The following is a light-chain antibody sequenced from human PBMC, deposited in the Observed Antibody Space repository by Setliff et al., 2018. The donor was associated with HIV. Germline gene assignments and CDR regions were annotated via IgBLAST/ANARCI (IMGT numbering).Light chain of an antibody. V-gene: IGLV2-14*01. CDR1: SSDVGGYDY. CDR2: EVS. J-gene: IGLJ1*01. Sequence: QSALTQPASVSGSPGQSITISCTGTSSDVGGYDYVSWYQQHPGKAPKLMIYEVSNRPSRVSNRFSGSKSGNTASLTISGLQTEDEADYYCCSFTSSISYVFGTGTKV. CDR3: CSFTSSISYV.